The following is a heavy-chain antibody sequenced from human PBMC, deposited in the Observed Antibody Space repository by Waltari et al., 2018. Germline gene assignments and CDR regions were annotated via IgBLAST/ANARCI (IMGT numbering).Heavy chain of an antibody. CDR1: GGSFSGYY. D-gene: IGHD3-10*01. V-gene: IGHV4-34*01. Sequence: QVQLQQWGAGLLKPSETLSLTCAVYGGSFSGYYLSWIRQAPGKGLEWIGGINHSGSTNYNPSLKSRVTISVDTSENQFSLKLSSVTAADTAVYYCAREYILVWFGELLPYYFDYWGQGTLVTVSS. J-gene: IGHJ4*02. CDR3: AREYILVWFGELLPYYFDY. CDR2: INHSGST.